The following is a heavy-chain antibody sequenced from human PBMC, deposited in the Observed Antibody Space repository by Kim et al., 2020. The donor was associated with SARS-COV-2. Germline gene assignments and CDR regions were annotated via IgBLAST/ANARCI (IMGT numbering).Heavy chain of an antibody. V-gene: IGHV3-33*01. J-gene: IGHJ6*02. Sequence: GGSLRLSCAASGFTFSSYGMHWVRQAPGKGLEWVAVIWYDGSNKYYADSVKGRFTISRDNSKNTLYLQMNSLRAEDSAVYYCARAPEEYYYYYGMDVWGQGTTVTVSS. CDR3: ARAPEEYYYYYGMDV. CDR2: IWYDGSNK. CDR1: GFTFSSYG.